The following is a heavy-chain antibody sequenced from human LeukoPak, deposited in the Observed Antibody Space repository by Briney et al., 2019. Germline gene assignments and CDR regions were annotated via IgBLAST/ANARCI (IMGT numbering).Heavy chain of an antibody. CDR1: GFNFWNTG. V-gene: IGHV3-23*01. Sequence: GGSLRLSCAVAGFNFWNTGMSWVRQAPGKGLEWVSAIGGGSDTKYTDSVKGRFTILRDISKNTLYLQMNSLRAEDTAVYFCAKDVFRWAFDIWGQGTMVTVSA. D-gene: IGHD5-24*01. CDR3: AKDVFRWAFDI. CDR2: IGGGSDT. J-gene: IGHJ3*02.